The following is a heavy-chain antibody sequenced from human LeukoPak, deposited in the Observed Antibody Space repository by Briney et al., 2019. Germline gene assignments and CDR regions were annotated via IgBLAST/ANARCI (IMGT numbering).Heavy chain of an antibody. J-gene: IGHJ4*02. Sequence: GESLKISCKGSGYSFASYWIGWVRQMPGKGLEWMGIIYPGDSDTRYSPSFQGQVTISADKSISTAYLQWSSLKASDTAMYYCARQAGYCSSTSCSGGSIDYWGQGTLVTVSS. V-gene: IGHV5-51*01. D-gene: IGHD2-2*01. CDR3: ARQAGYCSSTSCSGGSIDY. CDR2: IYPGDSDT. CDR1: GYSFASYW.